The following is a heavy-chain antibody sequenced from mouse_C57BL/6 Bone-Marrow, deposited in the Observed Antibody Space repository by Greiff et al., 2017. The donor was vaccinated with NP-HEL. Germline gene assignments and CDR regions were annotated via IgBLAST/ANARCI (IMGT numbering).Heavy chain of an antibody. CDR1: GFNIKDYY. J-gene: IGHJ2*01. V-gene: IGHV14-1*01. Sequence: EVKLMESGAELVRPGASVKLSCTASGFNIKDYYMHWVKQRPEQGLEWIGRIDPEDGDTEYAPKFQGKATMTADTSSNTAYLQLSSLTSEDTAVYYCTTRQLRLRGLDYWGQGTTLTVSS. CDR3: TTRQLRLRGLDY. CDR2: IDPEDGDT. D-gene: IGHD3-2*02.